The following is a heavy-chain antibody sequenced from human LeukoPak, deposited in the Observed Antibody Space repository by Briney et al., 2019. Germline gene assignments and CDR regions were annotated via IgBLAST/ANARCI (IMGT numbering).Heavy chain of an antibody. J-gene: IGHJ4*02. V-gene: IGHV3-66*01. CDR2: IYSGGST. CDR1: GFTVSSNY. D-gene: IGHD2-21*02. Sequence: GGSLRLSCAASGFTVSSNYMSWVRQAPGKGLEWVSVIYSGGSTYDADSVKGRFTISRDNSKNTLYLQMNSLRAEDTAVYYCARGVGVACGGDCYSNFDYWGQGTLVTVSS. CDR3: ARGVGVACGGDCYSNFDY.